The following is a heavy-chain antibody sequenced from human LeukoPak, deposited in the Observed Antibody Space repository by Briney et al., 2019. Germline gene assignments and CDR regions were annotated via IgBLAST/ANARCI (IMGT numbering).Heavy chain of an antibody. V-gene: IGHV3-48*01. J-gene: IGHJ4*02. CDR1: GFTFSSYS. Sequence: GGSLRLSCTASGFTFSSYSMDWVRQAPGKGLEWVSYISSSSSTIYYADSVKGRFTISRDNSKNTLYLQMNSLRAEDTAVYYCAKDSPSYDFWSGYSPDSSGLYPNYWGQGTLVTVSS. D-gene: IGHD3-3*01. CDR3: AKDSPSYDFWSGYSPDSSGLYPNY. CDR2: ISSSSSTI.